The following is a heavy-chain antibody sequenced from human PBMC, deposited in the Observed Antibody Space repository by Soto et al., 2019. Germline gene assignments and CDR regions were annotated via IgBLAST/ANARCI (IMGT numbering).Heavy chain of an antibody. J-gene: IGHJ3*02. CDR3: ARDTRLYKTGADAFDI. Sequence: QVQLQESGPGLVKPSQTLSLTCTVSGDSITSGGYYWSWIRQHPERGLEWIGYIYYGGSPYYNPSLKSRVTISVDTPKNQFSLKLSSVTGADTAVYYCARDTRLYKTGADAFDIWGQGTMVTVSS. D-gene: IGHD1-1*01. CDR1: GDSITSGGYY. CDR2: IYYGGSP. V-gene: IGHV4-31*03.